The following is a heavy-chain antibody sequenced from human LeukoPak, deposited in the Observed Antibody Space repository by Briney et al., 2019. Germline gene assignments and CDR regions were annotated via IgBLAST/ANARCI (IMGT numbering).Heavy chain of an antibody. CDR2: IAHDGTR. V-gene: IGHV4-4*02. J-gene: IGHJ4*02. D-gene: IGHD2-2*01. CDR1: GGSIDSTNY. Sequence: PSETLSLTCGVSGGSIDSTNYWSWVRQAPGKGLEWIGEIAHDGTRNYNPSLRSRVAMSFDRANNYFSLSLTAVTAADTALYYCTRESRPFCPFAFWGQGVMVTVPS. CDR3: TRESRPFCPFAF.